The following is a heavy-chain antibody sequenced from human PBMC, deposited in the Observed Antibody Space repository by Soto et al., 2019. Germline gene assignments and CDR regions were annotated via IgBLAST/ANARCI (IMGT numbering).Heavy chain of an antibody. V-gene: IGHV4-39*01. CDR1: GGSISSSSYY. J-gene: IGHJ5*02. CDR2: IYYSGST. D-gene: IGHD3-3*01. CDR3: ARALTIFGVIVSWFDP. Sequence: SETLSLTCTVSGGSISSSSYYWGWIRQHPGKGLEWIGSIYYSGSTYYNPSLKSRVTISVDTSKNQFSLKLSSVTAADTAVYYCARALTIFGVIVSWFDPWGQGTLVTVSS.